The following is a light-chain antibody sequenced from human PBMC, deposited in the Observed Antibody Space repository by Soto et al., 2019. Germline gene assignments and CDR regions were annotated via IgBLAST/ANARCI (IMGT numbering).Light chain of an antibody. CDR3: QQYGTSSRT. J-gene: IGKJ1*01. V-gene: IGKV3-20*01. CDR1: QSVITN. Sequence: EIVMTQSPATLSVSPGERATLSCRASQSVITNLAWYQQKPGQAPRLLIYCASSRATGIPDRFSGSGSGTDFTLTISRLEPEDFAVYYCQQYGTSSRTFGQGTKVDIK. CDR2: CAS.